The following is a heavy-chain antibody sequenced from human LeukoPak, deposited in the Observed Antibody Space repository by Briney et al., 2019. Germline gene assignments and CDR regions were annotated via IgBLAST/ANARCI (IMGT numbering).Heavy chain of an antibody. CDR3: ARGRGRVAGTVKINDAFDI. CDR1: GYTFTGYY. J-gene: IGHJ3*02. D-gene: IGHD6-19*01. CDR2: INPNSGGT. V-gene: IGHV1-2*02. Sequence: ASVKVSCKASGYTFTGYYMHWVRQAPGQGLEWMGWINPNSGGTNYAQKFQGRVTMTGDTSISTAYMELSRLRSDDTAVYYCARGRGRVAGTVKINDAFDIWGQGTMVTVSS.